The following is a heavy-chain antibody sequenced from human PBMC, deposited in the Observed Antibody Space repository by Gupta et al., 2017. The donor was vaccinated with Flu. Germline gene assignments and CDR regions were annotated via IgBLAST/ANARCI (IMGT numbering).Heavy chain of an antibody. CDR1: GVTFSDYA. J-gene: IGHJ4*02. Sequence: QVQLVQSGAEVKKPGSSVKVSCQASGVTFSDYAINWVRRAPGQGLEWMGGIIPVFGPTKYAQKFQGRVTITADESTYTAYLELSRLRLEDTAVYYCARKGGGHCSGGTCYSFVYWGQGTLVTVSS. V-gene: IGHV1-69*01. CDR2: IIPVFGPT. D-gene: IGHD2-15*01. CDR3: ARKGGGHCSGGTCYSFVY.